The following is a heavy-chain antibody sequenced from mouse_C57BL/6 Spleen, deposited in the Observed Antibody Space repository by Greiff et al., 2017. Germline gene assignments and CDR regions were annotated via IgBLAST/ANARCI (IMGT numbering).Heavy chain of an antibody. V-gene: IGHV7-3*01. D-gene: IGHD2-2*01. CDR2: IRNKANGYTT. CDR1: GFTFTDYY. Sequence: EVKLVESGGGLVQPGGSLSLSCAASGFTFTDYYMSWVRQPPGKALEWLGFIRNKANGYTTEYSASVKGRFTISRDNSQSILYLQMNALRAEDSATYYCARSWLRRAMDYWGQGTSVTVSS. J-gene: IGHJ4*01. CDR3: ARSWLRRAMDY.